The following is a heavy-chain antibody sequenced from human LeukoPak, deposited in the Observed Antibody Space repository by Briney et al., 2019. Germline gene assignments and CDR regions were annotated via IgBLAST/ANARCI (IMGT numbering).Heavy chain of an antibody. CDR2: ISSNGDAT. J-gene: IGHJ4*02. V-gene: IGHV3-64*01. CDR3: ARGGGYRGYGQDY. D-gene: IGHD5-12*01. CDR1: GFTFSSYA. Sequence: GGSLRLSCAASGFTFSSYAMHWVRQAPGKGLAYVSAISSNGDATYYANSVKGRFTISRDNSKNTLYLQMGSLRVEDMAVYYCARGGGYRGYGQDYWGQGTLVTVSS.